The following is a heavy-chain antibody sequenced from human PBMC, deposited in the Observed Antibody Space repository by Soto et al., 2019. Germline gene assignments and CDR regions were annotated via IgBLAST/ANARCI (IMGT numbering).Heavy chain of an antibody. J-gene: IGHJ5*02. CDR2: IYYSGST. CDR3: AEHRARYWFDP. D-gene: IGHD6-6*01. Sequence: SETLSLTCIVSGGSISSSSYYWGWIRQPPGKGLEWIGSIYYSGSTYYNPSLKSRVTISVDTSKNQFSLKLSSVTAADTAVFYCAEHRARYWFDPWGQGTLVTVSS. CDR1: GGSISSSSYY. V-gene: IGHV4-39*01.